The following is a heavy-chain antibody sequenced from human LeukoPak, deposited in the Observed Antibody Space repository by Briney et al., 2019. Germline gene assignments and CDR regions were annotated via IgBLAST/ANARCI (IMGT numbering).Heavy chain of an antibody. D-gene: IGHD3-16*02. V-gene: IGHV3-23*01. CDR1: GFTFSSYA. J-gene: IGHJ4*02. Sequence: PGGSLRLSCAASGFTFSSYAMSWFRQAPGKGLEWVSLISATATYYADSVKGRFTISRDISRNTLYLQMNSLRADDTAVYYCAKGQGSGSYPLDYWGQGTLVTVSS. CDR2: ISATAT. CDR3: AKGQGSGSYPLDY.